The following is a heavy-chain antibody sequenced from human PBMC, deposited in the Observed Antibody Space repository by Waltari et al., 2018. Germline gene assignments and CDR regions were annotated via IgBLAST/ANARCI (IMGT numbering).Heavy chain of an antibody. J-gene: IGHJ4*02. CDR2: ISSSSSTI. Sequence: EVQLVESGGGLVQPGGSLRLSCAAPGFTFSSYSMNWVRQAPGKGLEWVSYISSSSSTIYYADSVKGRFTISRDNAKNSLYRQMNSLRAEDTAVYYCARDRGYSSGWYGIDYWGQGTLVTVSS. CDR1: GFTFSSYS. D-gene: IGHD6-19*01. V-gene: IGHV3-48*01. CDR3: ARDRGYSSGWYGIDY.